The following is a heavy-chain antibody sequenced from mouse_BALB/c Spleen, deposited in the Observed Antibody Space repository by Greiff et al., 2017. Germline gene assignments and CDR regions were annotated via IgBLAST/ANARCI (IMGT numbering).Heavy chain of an antibody. CDR1: GFTFSSFG. CDR3: ARGGNYLYYYAMDY. V-gene: IGHV5-17*02. Sequence: EVHLVESGGGLVKPGGSLKLSCAASGFTFSSFGMHWVRQAPEKGLEWVAYISSGSSTIYYADTVKGRFTISRDNPKNTLFLQMTSLRSEDTAMYYCARGGNYLYYYAMDYWGQGTSVTVSS. D-gene: IGHD2-1*01. J-gene: IGHJ4*01. CDR2: ISSGSSTI.